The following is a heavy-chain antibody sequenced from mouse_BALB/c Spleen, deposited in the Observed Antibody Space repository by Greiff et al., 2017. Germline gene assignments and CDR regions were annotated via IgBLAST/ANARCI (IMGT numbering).Heavy chain of an antibody. CDR3: ARSQLGPDAMDY. D-gene: IGHD4-1*02. CDR2: ISSGSSTI. V-gene: IGHV5-17*02. Sequence: EVHLVESGGGLVQPGGSRKLSCAASGFTFSSFGMHWVRQAPEKGLEWVAYISSGSSTIYYADTVKGRFTISRDNPKNTLFLQMTSLRSEDTAMYYCARSQLGPDAMDYWGQGTSVTVSS. J-gene: IGHJ4*01. CDR1: GFTFSSFG.